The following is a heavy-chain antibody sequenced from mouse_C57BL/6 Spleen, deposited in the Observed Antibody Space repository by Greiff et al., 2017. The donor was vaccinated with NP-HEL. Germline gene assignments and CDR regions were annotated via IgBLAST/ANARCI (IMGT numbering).Heavy chain of an antibody. CDR1: GFTFSSYA. D-gene: IGHD1-1*02. J-gene: IGHJ4*01. CDR2: ISDGGSYT. Sequence: EVQVVESGGGLVKPGVSLKLSCAASGFTFSSYAMSWVRQTPEKRLEWVATISDGGSYTYYPDNVKGRFTISRDNAKNNLYLQMSHLKSEDTAVYYCARDDGDYAMDYWGQVTSVTVSS. CDR3: ARDDGDYAMDY. V-gene: IGHV5-4*01.